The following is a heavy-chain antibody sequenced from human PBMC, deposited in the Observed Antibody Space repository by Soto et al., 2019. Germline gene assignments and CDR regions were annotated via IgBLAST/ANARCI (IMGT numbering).Heavy chain of an antibody. CDR1: GFTFSSYG. V-gene: IGHV3-30*18. CDR3: AKASLWIAAAGNGDYFDY. CDR2: ISYDGSNK. D-gene: IGHD6-13*01. Sequence: QVQLVESGGGVVQPGRSLRLSCAASGFTFSSYGMHWVRQAPGKGLEWVAVISYDGSNKYYADSVKGRFTISRDNSKNTLYLQMNSLRAEDTAVYYCAKASLWIAAAGNGDYFDYWGQGTLVTVSS. J-gene: IGHJ4*02.